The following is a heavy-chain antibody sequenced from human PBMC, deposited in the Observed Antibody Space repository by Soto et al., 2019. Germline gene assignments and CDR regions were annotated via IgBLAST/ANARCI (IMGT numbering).Heavy chain of an antibody. CDR1: GFSHTTSGVG. CDR2: NFWDDEK. J-gene: IGHJ3*02. CDR3: AHPYPYDSSGYLAFDI. V-gene: IGHV2-5*02. Sequence: QITLKESGPTLVKPTQTLTLTCTFSGFSHTTSGVGVGWIRQPPGKALEWLAINFWDDEKRYSPSLKSRLTITKDTSKNQVVLSMTNMDPVDTGTYYCAHPYPYDSSGYLAFDIWGQGTMVIVSS. D-gene: IGHD3-22*01.